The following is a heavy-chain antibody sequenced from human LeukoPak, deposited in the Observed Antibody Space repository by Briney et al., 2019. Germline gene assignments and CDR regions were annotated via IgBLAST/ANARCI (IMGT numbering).Heavy chain of an antibody. V-gene: IGHV1-3*03. CDR3: ARASITMVREPITRFDP. Sequence: GASVKVSCKASGYDFTKYAVQWVRQAPGQRLEWMGWIDAGNGRTKYSQDFQGRVTITRNTSISTAYMELSSLRSEDTAVYYCARASITMVREPITRFDPWGQGTLVTVSS. CDR2: IDAGNGRT. J-gene: IGHJ5*02. D-gene: IGHD3-10*01. CDR1: GYDFTKYA.